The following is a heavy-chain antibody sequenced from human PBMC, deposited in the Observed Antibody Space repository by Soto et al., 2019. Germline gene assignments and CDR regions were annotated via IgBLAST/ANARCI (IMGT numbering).Heavy chain of an antibody. J-gene: IGHJ5*02. CDR2: IYPGDSDT. D-gene: IGHD3-9*01. CDR1: GYSFTSYL. Sequence: LGESLKISCKGSGYSFTSYLIGWVRQMPGKGLEWMGIIYPGDSDTRYSPSFQGQVTISADKSISTAYLQWSSLKASDTAMYYCARLTTYYDILTGYNWFDPWGQGTLVTVSS. V-gene: IGHV5-51*01. CDR3: ARLTTYYDILTGYNWFDP.